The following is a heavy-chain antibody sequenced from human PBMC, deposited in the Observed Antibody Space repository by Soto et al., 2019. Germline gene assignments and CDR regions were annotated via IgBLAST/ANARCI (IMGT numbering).Heavy chain of an antibody. CDR1: GFTFSSYW. CDR2: INSDGTST. CDR3: ARDHCTTTTCYTVWFDP. V-gene: IGHV3-74*01. D-gene: IGHD2-2*02. J-gene: IGHJ5*02. Sequence: GGSLRLSXAASGFTFSSYWMHWVRQVPGEGPVWISRINSDGTSTNYADSVKGRFIISRDNAKNTLDLQMNSLRAEDTAVYYCARDHCTTTTCYTVWFDPWGQGTLVTVSS.